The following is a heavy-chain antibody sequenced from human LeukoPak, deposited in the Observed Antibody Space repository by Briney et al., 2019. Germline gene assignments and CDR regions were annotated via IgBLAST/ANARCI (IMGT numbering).Heavy chain of an antibody. D-gene: IGHD2-2*01. Sequence: GASVKVSCKAFRYTFTGYYIHWVRQAPGQGLEWMGWINPNSAFTSYAQKFQGRVTMTRDTSITTAYMELTRLTSDDTAVYYCARVSSHSLSQYYFDYRGQGALVTVSS. V-gene: IGHV1-2*02. CDR2: INPNSAFT. J-gene: IGHJ4*02. CDR1: RYTFTGYY. CDR3: ARVSSHSLSQYYFDY.